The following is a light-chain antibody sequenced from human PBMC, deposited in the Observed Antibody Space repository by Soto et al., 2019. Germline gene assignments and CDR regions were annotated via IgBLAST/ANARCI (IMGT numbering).Light chain of an antibody. Sequence: IVMTPSPLSLPVTPGEPASISCSSSQSLLHSNGYNYLDWYLQKPGQSPPLLISLGSNRAAGVPARCSGSGSATYFTLNIARVEADDFGVYYCMQSLQSPYTFGQGPKLEIK. CDR2: LGS. J-gene: IGKJ2*01. CDR1: QSLLHSNGYNY. V-gene: IGKV2-28*01. CDR3: MQSLQSPYT.